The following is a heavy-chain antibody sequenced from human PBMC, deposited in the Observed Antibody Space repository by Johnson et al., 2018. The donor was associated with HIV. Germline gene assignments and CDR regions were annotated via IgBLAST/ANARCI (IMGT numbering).Heavy chain of an antibody. CDR1: GFTFSHNW. D-gene: IGHD3-16*01. CDR2: INHDVSAI. J-gene: IGHJ3*02. CDR3: GSLGDGHQKGAFEI. V-gene: IGHV3-7*01. Sequence: EMQLVESGGGVVQPGRSLRLSCIGSGFTFSHNWMSWVRQAPGKGPEWVANINHDVSAIHYVDSVKGRFTISRDNAKRSLFLQMNSLRVEDTAVYFCGSLGDGHQKGAFEIWGHGTMVTVSS.